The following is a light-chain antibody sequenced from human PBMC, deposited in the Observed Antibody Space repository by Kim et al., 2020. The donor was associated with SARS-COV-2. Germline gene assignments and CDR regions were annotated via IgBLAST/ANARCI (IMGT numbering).Light chain of an antibody. CDR1: QSVTSNY. Sequence: EVVLTQSPGTLSLSPGERATLSCRASQSVTSNYLAWYQQRPGQPPRLLIYGASSRATDIPDKFSGSGSGTDFTLTISRLEPDDFAVYYCQQYDSAPSTFGQGTKVDIK. V-gene: IGKV3-20*01. J-gene: IGKJ1*01. CDR2: GAS. CDR3: QQYDSAPST.